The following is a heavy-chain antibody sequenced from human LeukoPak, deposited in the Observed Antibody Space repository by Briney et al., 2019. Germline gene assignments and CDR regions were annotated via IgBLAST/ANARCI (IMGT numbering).Heavy chain of an antibody. CDR1: GFTSSSYS. J-gene: IGHJ6*04. Sequence: LGGSLRLSYAASGFTSSSYSRNWVRQPPGRGLEWVSSIISSSSYIYYADSVEGRFTISRDNAKNSLYLQMNSLRAEDTAVYCCARDREIVAATSYYYYYYGMDVWGKGTTVTVSS. D-gene: IGHD2-15*01. CDR2: IISSSSYI. V-gene: IGHV3-21*01. CDR3: ARDREIVAATSYYYYYYGMDV.